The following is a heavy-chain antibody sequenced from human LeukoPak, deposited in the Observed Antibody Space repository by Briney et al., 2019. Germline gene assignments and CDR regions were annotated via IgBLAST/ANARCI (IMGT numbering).Heavy chain of an antibody. CDR1: GYTFTGYY. CDR3: ARFPSLLPFDY. V-gene: IGHV1-2*02. D-gene: IGHD1-26*01. Sequence: ASLKVSCKASGYTFTGYYMHSVRHAPEERLEWMGWINPNNGGTNYAPKFQGRVTMTRDTSISTAYMELSSLRSDDTAVYYCARFPSLLPFDYWGQGTLVTVSS. CDR2: INPNNGGT. J-gene: IGHJ4*02.